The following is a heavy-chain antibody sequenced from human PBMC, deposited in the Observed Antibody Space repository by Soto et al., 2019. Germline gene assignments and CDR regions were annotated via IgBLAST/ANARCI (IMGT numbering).Heavy chain of an antibody. CDR1: GGSTNSGGYS. D-gene: IGHD6-6*01. J-gene: IGHJ6*03. Sequence: PSETLSLTCAVSGGSTNSGGYSWSWLRQPPGKGLEWIGHIYNSADTYSNPSLRSRVAMSVDRSKSQFSLKLTSVTAADTAVYYCARDFSSYSSSSRYYYYYMDVWGKGTTVTVSS. V-gene: IGHV4-30-2*01. CDR3: ARDFSSYSSSSRYYYYYMDV. CDR2: IYNSADT.